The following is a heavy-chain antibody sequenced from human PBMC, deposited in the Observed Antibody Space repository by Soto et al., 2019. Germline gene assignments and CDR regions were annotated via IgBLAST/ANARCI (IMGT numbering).Heavy chain of an antibody. D-gene: IGHD2-2*01. J-gene: IGHJ5*02. Sequence: PSETLSLTCAVYGGSFSGYYWSWIRQPPGKGLEWIGEINHSGGTNYNPSLKSRVTISVDTSKNQFSLKLSSVTAADTAVYYCARDIVVVPAAEPMPNWFDPWGQGTLVTVSS. CDR1: GGSFSGYY. V-gene: IGHV4-34*01. CDR2: INHSGGT. CDR3: ARDIVVVPAAEPMPNWFDP.